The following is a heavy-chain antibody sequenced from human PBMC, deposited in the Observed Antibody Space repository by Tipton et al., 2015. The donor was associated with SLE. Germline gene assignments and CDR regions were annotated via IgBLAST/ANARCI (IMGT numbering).Heavy chain of an antibody. D-gene: IGHD6-19*01. CDR2: IYYSGST. V-gene: IGHV4-31*02. Sequence: LRLSCAASGFTFSSYAMSWVRQAPGKGLEWIGYIYYSGSTYYNPSLKSRVTISVDTSKNQFSLKLSSVTAADTAVYYCARSFRGSSVVRRAFDIWGQGTMVTVSS. CDR3: ARSFRGSSVVRRAFDI. CDR1: GFTFSSYA. J-gene: IGHJ3*02.